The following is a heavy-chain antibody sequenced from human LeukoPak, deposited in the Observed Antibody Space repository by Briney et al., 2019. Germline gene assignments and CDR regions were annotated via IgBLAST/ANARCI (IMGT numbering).Heavy chain of an antibody. J-gene: IGHJ5*02. D-gene: IGHD1/OR15-1a*01. CDR3: ARALRNKWAFDP. CDR1: GYSFTGHY. CDR2: INPNSGGT. Sequence: ASVKVSCKASGYSFTGHYIHWVRQAPGQGLEWMGWINPNSGGTNYAQKFQGRVTMTRDTSISTAYMELSSLRSEDTAVYYCARALRNKWAFDPWGQGTLVTVSS. V-gene: IGHV1-2*02.